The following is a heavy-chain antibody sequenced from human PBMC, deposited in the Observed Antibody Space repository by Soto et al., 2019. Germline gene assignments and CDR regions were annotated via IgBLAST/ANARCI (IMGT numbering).Heavy chain of an antibody. V-gene: IGHV3-23*01. J-gene: IGHJ6*02. CDR1: GFTFSTYA. Sequence: EVQLLESGGGLVQPGGSLRLSCAASGFTFSTYAMTWVRQAPGKGLKWVSALSASGATTYHADSVKGRFTISRDNSENTLYLQMNSLRAEDTAVYSCAKGLSGSQYYSYDTDVWGQGTTVTVSS. CDR2: LSASGATT. D-gene: IGHD1-26*01. CDR3: AKGLSGSQYYSYDTDV.